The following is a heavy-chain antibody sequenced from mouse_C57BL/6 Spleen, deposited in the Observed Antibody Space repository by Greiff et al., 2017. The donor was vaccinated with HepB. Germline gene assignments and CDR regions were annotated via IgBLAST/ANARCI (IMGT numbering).Heavy chain of an antibody. V-gene: IGHV5-17*01. CDR2: ISSGSSTI. J-gene: IGHJ2*01. CDR1: GFTFSDYG. Sequence: EVQLVESGGGLVKPGGSLKLSCAASGFTFSDYGMHWVRQAPEKGLEWVAYISSGSSTIYYADTVKGRFTISRDNAKNTLFLQMTSLRSEDTAMYYCARDRGYYFDYWGQGTTLTVSS. CDR3: ARDRGYYFDY.